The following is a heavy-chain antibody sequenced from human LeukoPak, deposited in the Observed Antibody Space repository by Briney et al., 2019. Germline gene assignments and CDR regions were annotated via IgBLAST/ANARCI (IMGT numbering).Heavy chain of an antibody. D-gene: IGHD6-19*01. CDR2: ISAGGGST. CDR1: GFTFSSSS. V-gene: IGHV3-23*01. J-gene: IGHJ4*02. CDR3: AKGLAVATSYFDC. Sequence: GGSLRLSCAASGFTFSSSSMSWVRQAPGKGLEWVSTISAGGGSTYYADSVKGRFTFSTDNSKNTLYLQMNSLKAEDTAVYYCAKGLAVATSYFDCWGQGTLVTVSS.